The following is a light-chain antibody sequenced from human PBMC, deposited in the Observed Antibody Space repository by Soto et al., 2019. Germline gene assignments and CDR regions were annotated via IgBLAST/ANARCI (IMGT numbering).Light chain of an antibody. CDR1: QSVSNW. V-gene: IGKV1-5*03. CDR2: QAS. J-gene: IGKJ2*01. CDR3: QHYDVYTYT. Sequence: DIQMTQSPSTLSASVGDRVTITCRASQSVSNWLAWYQQKPGKVPKLLIFQASTLETGVPSRFSGSGSGTEFTLSISSLQPDDFATYYCQHYDVYTYTFGQGTKLEIK.